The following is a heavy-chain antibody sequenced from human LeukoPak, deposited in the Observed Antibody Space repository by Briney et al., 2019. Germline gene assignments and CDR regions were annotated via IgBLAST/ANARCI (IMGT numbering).Heavy chain of an antibody. CDR3: ARGDIVGATTTPFDY. D-gene: IGHD1-26*01. J-gene: IGHJ4*02. Sequence: GGSLRLSCAASGFTFRSYGMHWVRQAPGKGLEWVAVIWYDGSNQYYADSVKGRLTISRDNSKNTLYLQMNSLRAEDTAVYYCARGDIVGATTTPFDYWGQGTLVTVSS. CDR1: GFTFRSYG. CDR2: IWYDGSNQ. V-gene: IGHV3-33*01.